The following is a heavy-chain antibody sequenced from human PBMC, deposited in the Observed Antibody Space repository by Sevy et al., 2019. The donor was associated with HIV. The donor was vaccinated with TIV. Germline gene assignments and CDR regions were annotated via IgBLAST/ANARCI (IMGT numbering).Heavy chain of an antibody. V-gene: IGHV3-7*01. CDR1: GFTFSSHW. CDR3: ASDPGGIGMDV. CDR2: INQDGSAK. J-gene: IGHJ6*02. D-gene: IGHD6-13*01. Sequence: GGSLRLSCAASGFTFSSHWMSWVRQAPGKGLEWVADINQDGSAKYYVDSVKGRFTISRDNAKNSLSLQMNSLRAEDTAVYYCASDPGGIGMDVWGQGATVTVSS.